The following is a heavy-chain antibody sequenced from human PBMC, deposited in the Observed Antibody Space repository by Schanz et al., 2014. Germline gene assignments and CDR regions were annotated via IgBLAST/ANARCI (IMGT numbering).Heavy chain of an antibody. V-gene: IGHV3-53*01. CDR1: GFTVSNSY. D-gene: IGHD6-6*01. CDR2: IYSSGST. CDR3: ATEGPRGTRHPINYYYAMDN. J-gene: IGHJ6*02. Sequence: DVQLVDSGGGLVQPGGSLRLSCAASGFTVSNSYIHWVRQAPGKGLEWVSTIYSSGSTYYADSVRGRFTISRDNANNSLFLQMNRLRAEDTAVYYCATEGPRGTRHPINYYYAMDNWGQGTKVTV.